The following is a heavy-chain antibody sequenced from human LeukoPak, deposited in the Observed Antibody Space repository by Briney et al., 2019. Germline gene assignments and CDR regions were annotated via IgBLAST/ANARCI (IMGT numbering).Heavy chain of an antibody. CDR2: IYYSGST. Sequence: SETLSLTCTVSGYSISSGYYWGWIRQPPGKGLEWIGSIYYSGSTYYNPSLKSRVTISVDTSKNQFSLKLSSVTAADTAVYYCARDGMASTVVYFQHWGQGTLVTVSS. D-gene: IGHD4-23*01. J-gene: IGHJ1*01. CDR3: ARDGMASTVVYFQH. CDR1: GYSISSGYY. V-gene: IGHV4-38-2*02.